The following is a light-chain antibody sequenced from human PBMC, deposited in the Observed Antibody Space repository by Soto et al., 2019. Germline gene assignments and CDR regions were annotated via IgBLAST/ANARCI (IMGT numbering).Light chain of an antibody. CDR3: SSLTSGSTLV. J-gene: IGLJ1*01. V-gene: IGLV2-14*01. CDR2: EVT. CDR1: FSDVGGYDY. Sequence: QSALTQPASVSGSPGQSIAISCTGTFSDVGGYDYVSWYQQHPDKAPKLMIYEVTKRTSGVSNRFSGSKYGNTASLTISGLRPEGEADYYCSSLTSGSTLVFGSGTKVTVL.